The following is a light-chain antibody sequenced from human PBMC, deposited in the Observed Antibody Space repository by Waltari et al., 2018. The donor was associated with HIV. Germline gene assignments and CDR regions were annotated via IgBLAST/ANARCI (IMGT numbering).Light chain of an antibody. CDR2: EVS. Sequence: QSALTQPASVSGSPGQSITISCTGTSSDVGGYNYVSWYQQHPGKAPKLMIYEVSNRPSGVSNRFSGSKSGNTVSLTISGLQAEDEADYYCSSYTSSSTSHVFGTGTKVTVL. V-gene: IGLV2-14*01. J-gene: IGLJ1*01. CDR1: SSDVGGYNY. CDR3: SSYTSSSTSHV.